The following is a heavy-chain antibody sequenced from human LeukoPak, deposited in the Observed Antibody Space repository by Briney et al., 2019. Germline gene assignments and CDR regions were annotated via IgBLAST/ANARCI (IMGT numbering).Heavy chain of an antibody. Sequence: PSETLSLTFTVSGGSISSGDYYWSWIRQPPGKGLEWIGYIYYSGSTYYNPSLKSRVTISVDTSKNQFSLKLSSVTAADTAVYYCARLTIFGVVYDYWGQGTLVTVSS. CDR1: GGSISSGDYY. V-gene: IGHV4-30-4*08. CDR3: ARLTIFGVVYDY. J-gene: IGHJ4*02. CDR2: IYYSGST. D-gene: IGHD3-3*01.